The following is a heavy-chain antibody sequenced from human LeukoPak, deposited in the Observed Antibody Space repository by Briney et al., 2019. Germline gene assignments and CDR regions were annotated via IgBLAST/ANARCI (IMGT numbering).Heavy chain of an antibody. D-gene: IGHD1-26*01. Sequence: GGSLRLSCAASGFTFSSYWMHWVRQAPGKGLVWVSRINSDGSSTSYADSVKGRFTISRDNAKNTLYLQMNSLRAEDTAVYYCARAGELQGAFDIWGQGTMVTVSS. CDR2: INSDGSST. V-gene: IGHV3-74*01. J-gene: IGHJ3*02. CDR1: GFTFSSYW. CDR3: ARAGELQGAFDI.